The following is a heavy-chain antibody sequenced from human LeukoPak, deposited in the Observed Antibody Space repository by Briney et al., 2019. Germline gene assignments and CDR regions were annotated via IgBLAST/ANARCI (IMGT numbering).Heavy chain of an antibody. Sequence: PGGSLRLTCAASGFTFSSYSMNWVRQAPGKGLEWVSSISSSRSYIYYADSVKGRFTISRDNAKNSLYLQMNSLRAEDTAVYYCARFVTSGNDFDYWGQGTLVTVSS. D-gene: IGHD1-1*01. CDR3: ARFVTSGNDFDY. J-gene: IGHJ4*02. V-gene: IGHV3-21*01. CDR2: ISSSRSYI. CDR1: GFTFSSYS.